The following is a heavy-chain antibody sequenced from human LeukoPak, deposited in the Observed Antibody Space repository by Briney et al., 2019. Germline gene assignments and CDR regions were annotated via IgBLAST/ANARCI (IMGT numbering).Heavy chain of an antibody. CDR1: GFTFSSYN. V-gene: IGHV3-30*03. D-gene: IGHD3-10*01. CDR3: ARAYGF. CDR2: ISYDGSNK. J-gene: IGHJ4*02. Sequence: GGSLRLSCAASGFTFSSYNMNWVRQAPGKGLEWVAVISYDGSNKYYADSVKGRFTISRDNSKNTLYLQMNSLRAEDTAIYYCARAYGFWGQGTLVTVSS.